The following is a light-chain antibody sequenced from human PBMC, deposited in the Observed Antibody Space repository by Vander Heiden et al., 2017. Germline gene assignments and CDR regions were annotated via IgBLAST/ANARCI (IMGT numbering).Light chain of an antibody. Sequence: DIQMTQSPSALSASVGDRVTITCRASQSVSSWLAWYQQKPGKVPNLLIYKASTLESGVPSRFSGSGSGTEFTLTISSLQPDDFATYYCQQYNTFPYTFGQGTKLGNK. J-gene: IGKJ2*01. CDR3: QQYNTFPYT. CDR2: KAS. CDR1: QSVSSW. V-gene: IGKV1-5*03.